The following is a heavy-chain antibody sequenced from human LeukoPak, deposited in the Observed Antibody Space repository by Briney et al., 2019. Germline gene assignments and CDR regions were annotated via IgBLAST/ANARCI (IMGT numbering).Heavy chain of an antibody. D-gene: IGHD3-10*01. CDR1: GGTFSSYA. V-gene: IGHV1-69*04. CDR2: IIPIFGIA. CDR3: APYYYGSGSYYQPVDY. Sequence: WASVKVSCKASGGTFSSYAISWVRQAPGQGLEWMGRIIPIFGIANYAQKLQGRVTITADKSTSTAYMELSSLRSEDTAVYYCAPYYYGSGSYYQPVDYWGQGTLVTVSS. J-gene: IGHJ4*02.